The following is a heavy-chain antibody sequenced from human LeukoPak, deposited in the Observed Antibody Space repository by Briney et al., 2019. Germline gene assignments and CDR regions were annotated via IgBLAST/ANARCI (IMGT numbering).Heavy chain of an antibody. D-gene: IGHD2-15*01. CDR3: ARYCSGGSCYRRALDY. V-gene: IGHV5-51*01. CDR1: GYSFTSYW. J-gene: IGHJ4*02. CDR2: IYPGDSDT. Sequence: GESLKISCKGSGYSFTSYWIGWVRQMPGKGLEWMGIIYPGDSDTRYSPSLQGQVTISADKSISTAYLQWSSLKASDTAMYYCARYCSGGSCYRRALDYWGQGTLVTVSS.